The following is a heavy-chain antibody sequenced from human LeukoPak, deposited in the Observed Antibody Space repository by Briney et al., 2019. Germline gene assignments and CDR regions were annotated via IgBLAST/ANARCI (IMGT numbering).Heavy chain of an antibody. CDR1: NYPITSDYY. D-gene: IGHD3-16*01. Sequence: PSETLSLTCAVSNYPITSDYYWVWIRQPPGQGLEWIGQTFHSGIAHYNPSLKSRVTMSVDTSRSQFSVNLNPVTAADTAVYYCGRAGFGTAYNRFYYYMDVWGKGTTVTVSS. CDR3: GRAGFGTAYNRFYYYMDV. CDR2: TFHSGIA. V-gene: IGHV4-38-2*01. J-gene: IGHJ6*03.